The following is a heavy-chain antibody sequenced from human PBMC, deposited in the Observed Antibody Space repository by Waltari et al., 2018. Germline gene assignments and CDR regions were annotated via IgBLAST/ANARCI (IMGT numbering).Heavy chain of an antibody. D-gene: IGHD3-22*01. V-gene: IGHV1-69*10. CDR3: ARGEDSSGYLTGGNAFDI. Sequence: QFQLVQSGAEVKKPGSSVKVSCKASGGTFSSYAISWVRQAPGQGFGVMGGFIPIRGISNDAQKFEGRVTITADKSTSTAYMELSSLRSEDTAVYDCARGEDSSGYLTGGNAFDIWGQGTMVTVSS. J-gene: IGHJ3*02. CDR1: GGTFSSYA. CDR2: FIPIRGIS.